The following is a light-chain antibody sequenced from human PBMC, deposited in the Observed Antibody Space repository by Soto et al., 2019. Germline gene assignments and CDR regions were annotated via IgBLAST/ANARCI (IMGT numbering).Light chain of an antibody. J-gene: IGLJ1*01. CDR1: KLGDKN. CDR3: QAWDSDTFYV. CDR2: QDT. Sequence: SYELTQSPSASVSPGQTATITCSGEKLGDKNVCWYQQKSGQSPVLVIYQDTKRPSGIPERFSGSNSGNTATLTISGTQAMDEADYYCQAWDSDTFYVFGTGTKLTVL. V-gene: IGLV3-1*01.